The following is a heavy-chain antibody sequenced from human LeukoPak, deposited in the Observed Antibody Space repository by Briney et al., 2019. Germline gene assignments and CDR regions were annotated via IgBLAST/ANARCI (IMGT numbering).Heavy chain of an antibody. CDR3: ASSSSSCCES. D-gene: IGHD2-2*01. V-gene: IGHV3-74*01. CDR2: INTDGSTT. CDR1: GFTFSSHW. J-gene: IGHJ4*02. Sequence: GGSLRLSCAASGFTFSSHWMHWVRRAPGKGLVWVSRINTDGSTTNYADSVKGRFTISRDNAKNTLYLQMDSLRAEDTAVYYCASSSSSCCESWGQGTLVTVSS.